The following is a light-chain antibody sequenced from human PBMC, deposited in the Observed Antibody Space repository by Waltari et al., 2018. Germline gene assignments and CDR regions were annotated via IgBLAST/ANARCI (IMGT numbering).Light chain of an antibody. CDR2: DVS. J-gene: IGLJ2*01. CDR1: SSDVGGYDY. CDR3: NSYTSSSTLV. V-gene: IGLV2-14*03. Sequence: QSALTQPASVSGSPGHSITISCTGTSSDVGGYDYVSWYQQHPGKAPKLMIYDVSNRPSGGSNRFSGSKSGNTASLTISGLQAEDEADYYCNSYTSSSTLVFGGGTKLTVL.